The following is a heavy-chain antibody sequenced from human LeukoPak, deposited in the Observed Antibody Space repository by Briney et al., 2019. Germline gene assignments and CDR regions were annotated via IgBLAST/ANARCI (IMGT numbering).Heavy chain of an antibody. D-gene: IGHD3-10*01. CDR1: GFTFTSSA. CDR2: IVVGSGNT. V-gene: IGHV1-58*02. Sequence: SVKVSCKTSGFTFTSSAMQWVRQARGQRLEWIGWIVVGSGNTNYAQKFQERVTITRDMSTSTAYMELSSLRSEDTAVYYCARGNYYGSGSTHYYYYYMDVWGKGTTVTISS. J-gene: IGHJ6*03. CDR3: ARGNYYGSGSTHYYYYYMDV.